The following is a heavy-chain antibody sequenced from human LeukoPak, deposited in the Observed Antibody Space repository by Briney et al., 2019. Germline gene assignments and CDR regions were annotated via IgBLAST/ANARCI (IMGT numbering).Heavy chain of an antibody. V-gene: IGHV4-39*07. CDR1: GGSISSSSYY. CDR3: ARRYCSGGSCYAWGAFDI. Sequence: RPSETLSLTCTVSGGSISSSSYYWGWIRQPPGKGLEWIGSIYYSGSTYYNPSLKSRVTISVDTSKNQFSLKLSSVTAADTAVYYCARRYCSGGSCYAWGAFDIWGQGTMVTVSS. J-gene: IGHJ3*02. CDR2: IYYSGST. D-gene: IGHD2-15*01.